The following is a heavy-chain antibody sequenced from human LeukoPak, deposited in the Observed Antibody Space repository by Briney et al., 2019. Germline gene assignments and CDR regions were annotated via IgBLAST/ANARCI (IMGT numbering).Heavy chain of an antibody. V-gene: IGHV4-39*01. CDR2: IHYSENT. Sequence: SETLSLTCTVSGGSISSSSHYWGWIRQPPGKELEWIGSIHYSENTYYNPSLKSRVTISVDTSKNQFSLKLSSLTAADTAVYYCVRTAGYFDYWGQGTLVTVSS. CDR1: GGSISSSSHY. CDR3: VRTAGYFDY. D-gene: IGHD6-25*01. J-gene: IGHJ4*02.